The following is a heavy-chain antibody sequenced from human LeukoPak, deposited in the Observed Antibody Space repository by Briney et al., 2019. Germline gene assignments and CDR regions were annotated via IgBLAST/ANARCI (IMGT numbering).Heavy chain of an antibody. J-gene: IGHJ3*02. Sequence: GGSLRLSCAASGFTVSSNYMSWVRQAPGKGLEWVSVIYSGGSTYYADSVKGRFTISRDNAKNSLYLQMHTLRAEDTAVYYCAGDGVGVLPGDAFDIWSQGTMVTVSS. CDR2: IYSGGST. CDR1: GFTVSSNY. CDR3: AGDGVGVLPGDAFDI. V-gene: IGHV3-66*01. D-gene: IGHD2-8*01.